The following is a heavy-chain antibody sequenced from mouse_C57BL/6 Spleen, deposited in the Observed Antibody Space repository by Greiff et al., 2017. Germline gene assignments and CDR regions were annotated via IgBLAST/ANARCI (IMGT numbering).Heavy chain of an antibody. CDR3: AKLRFDY. CDR1: GFTFSDYG. Sequence: DVMLVESGGGLVKPGGSLKLSCAASGFTFSDYGMHWVRQAPEKGLEWVAYISSGSSTIYYADTVKGRFTISRDNAKNTLFLQMTSLRSEDTAMYYCAKLRFDYWGQGTTLTVSS. V-gene: IGHV5-17*01. CDR2: ISSGSSTI. D-gene: IGHD1-1*01. J-gene: IGHJ2*01.